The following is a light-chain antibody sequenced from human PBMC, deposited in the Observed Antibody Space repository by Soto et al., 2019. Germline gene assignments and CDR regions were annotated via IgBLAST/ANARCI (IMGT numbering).Light chain of an antibody. V-gene: IGKV1-33*01. CDR2: DAS. J-gene: IGKJ1*01. CDR1: QDISNY. Sequence: DIQMTQSPSSLSASVGDRVTITCQASQDISNYLNWYQQKPGKAPKLLIYDASNLETGVPSRFSGSGSGTDFTFTISSLQPEDIATYYCQHSRALGQGTKVDIK. CDR3: QHSRA.